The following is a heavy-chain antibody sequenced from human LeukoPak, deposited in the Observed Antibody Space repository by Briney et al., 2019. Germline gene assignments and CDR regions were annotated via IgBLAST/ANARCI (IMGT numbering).Heavy chain of an antibody. V-gene: IGHV3-23*05. D-gene: IGHD6-19*01. CDR3: AKFEGATIPGWFNDY. Sequence: GSLRLSSAASEFNSSAYAMGWVRQAPAKGLEWVSTIDKTTYPTFYADSVKGRFTISRDNSKNTLYLQMNSLRTEDTAVYFCAKFEGATIPGWFNDYWGQGILVTVSS. CDR2: IDKTTYPT. J-gene: IGHJ4*02. CDR1: EFNSSAYA.